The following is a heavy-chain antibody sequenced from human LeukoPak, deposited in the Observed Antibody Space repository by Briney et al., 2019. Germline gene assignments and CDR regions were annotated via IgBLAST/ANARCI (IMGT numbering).Heavy chain of an antibody. D-gene: IGHD1-7*01. CDR1: GFTFSNAW. V-gene: IGHV3-7*01. CDR2: IKQDGSEK. CDR3: ARGGTGTTVGAFDI. Sequence: GGSLRLSCAASGFTFSNAWMSWVRQAPGKGLEWVANIKQDGSEKYYVDSVKGRFTISRDNAKNSLYLQMNSLRAEDTAVYYCARGGTGTTVGAFDIWGQGTMVTVSS. J-gene: IGHJ3*02.